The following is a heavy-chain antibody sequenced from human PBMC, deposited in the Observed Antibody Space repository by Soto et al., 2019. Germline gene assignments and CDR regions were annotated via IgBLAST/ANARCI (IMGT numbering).Heavy chain of an antibody. J-gene: IGHJ5*02. V-gene: IGHV4-39*01. CDR1: GGSISSSSYY. CDR2: IYYSGST. Sequence: SETLSLTCTVSGGSISSSSYYWGWIRQPPGKGLEWIGSIYYSGSTYYNPSLKSRVTLSVDTSKNQFSLKLSSVTAADTAVYYCARQGGDYVSWFDPWGQGTQVTVSS. D-gene: IGHD4-17*01. CDR3: ARQGGDYVSWFDP.